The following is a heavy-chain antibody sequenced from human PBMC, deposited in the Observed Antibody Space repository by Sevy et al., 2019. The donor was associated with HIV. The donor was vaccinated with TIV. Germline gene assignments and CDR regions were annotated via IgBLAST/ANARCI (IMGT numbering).Heavy chain of an antibody. CDR2: INTNTGNP. V-gene: IGHV7-4-1*01. Sequence: ASVKVSCKASGYTFTSYAMNWVRQAPGQGLEWMGWINTNTGNPTYAQGFTGRFVFSLDTSVSTAYLQIGSLKAEDTAVYYCARMGVWFGELSGSQGMDVWGQGTTVTVSS. CDR3: ARMGVWFGELSGSQGMDV. D-gene: IGHD3-10*01. CDR1: GYTFTSYA. J-gene: IGHJ6*02.